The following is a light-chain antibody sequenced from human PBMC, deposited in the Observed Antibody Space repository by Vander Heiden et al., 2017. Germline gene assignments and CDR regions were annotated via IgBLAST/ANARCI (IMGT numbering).Light chain of an antibody. Sequence: DIVMTQSPDSLAVSLGERATINCESSQSILTSSNNNNYLAWYQQKPGQPPKLLMYWASTRESGVPDRFSGGGSGTVFSLTSSSLQAEDVAVYYCQQYLATPFTFGPGTRVDIK. CDR2: WAS. CDR1: QSILTSSNNNNY. CDR3: QQYLATPFT. V-gene: IGKV4-1*01. J-gene: IGKJ3*01.